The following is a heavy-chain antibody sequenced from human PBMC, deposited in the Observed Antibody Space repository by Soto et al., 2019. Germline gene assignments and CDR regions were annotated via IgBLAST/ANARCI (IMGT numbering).Heavy chain of an antibody. CDR3: TTGSVEGV. Sequence: EVQLVESGGGFIQPGGSLRLSCAASGLPISNAWMNWVRQAPGKGLEWVGRIKTKTEGGPTDYAAAVKGRFTVSRDDSKTTLYLQMNSLKTEEPAVYYCTTGSVEGVWGQGTTVTVS. D-gene: IGHD2-15*01. CDR1: GLPISNAW. V-gene: IGHV3-15*07. J-gene: IGHJ6*02. CDR2: IKTKTEGGPT.